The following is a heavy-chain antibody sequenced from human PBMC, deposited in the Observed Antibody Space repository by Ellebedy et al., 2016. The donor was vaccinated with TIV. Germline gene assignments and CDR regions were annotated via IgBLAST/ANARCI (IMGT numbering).Heavy chain of an antibody. Sequence: PGGSLRLSCAASGFTFSSYAMSWVRQSQGKGLEWVSGISGSAGSTYYRDSVKGRFTISRDNSRNTLYLQMNSLRAEDTALYYCAKDSSPYFHDSSAYFDSWGQGTLVTVSS. V-gene: IGHV3-23*01. CDR2: ISGSAGST. CDR1: GFTFSSYA. J-gene: IGHJ4*02. D-gene: IGHD3-22*01. CDR3: AKDSSPYFHDSSAYFDS.